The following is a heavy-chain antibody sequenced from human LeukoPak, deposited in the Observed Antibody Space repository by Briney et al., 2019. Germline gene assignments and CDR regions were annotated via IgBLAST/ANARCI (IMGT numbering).Heavy chain of an antibody. CDR1: KFSFSSYW. D-gene: IGHD3-10*01. CDR2: INSDGSRT. J-gene: IGHJ4*02. CDR3: ARDFYGSVDY. V-gene: IGHV3-74*01. Sequence: GGSLRLSCAASKFSFSSYWMHWVRHAPGKGLVWVSRINSDGSRTNYADSVKGRFTISRDNAKNTLYLQMSSLRAEDTAVYYCARDFYGSVDYWGQGTLVTVSS.